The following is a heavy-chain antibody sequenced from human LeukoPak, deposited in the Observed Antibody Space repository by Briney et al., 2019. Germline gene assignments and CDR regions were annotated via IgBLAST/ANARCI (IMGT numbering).Heavy chain of an antibody. Sequence: PGGSLRLSCAASGFTFSSYWMSWIRQPPGKGLEWIGYIYYSGSTYYNPSLKSRVTISVDTSKNQFSLKLSSVTAADTAVYYCARGGAYSYAVALGYWGQGTLVTVSS. CDR1: GFTFSSYW. J-gene: IGHJ4*02. CDR2: IYYSGST. V-gene: IGHV4-59*12. CDR3: ARGGAYSYAVALGY. D-gene: IGHD5-18*01.